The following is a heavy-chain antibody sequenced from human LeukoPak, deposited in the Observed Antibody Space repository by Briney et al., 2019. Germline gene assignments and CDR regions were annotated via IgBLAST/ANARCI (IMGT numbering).Heavy chain of an antibody. V-gene: IGHV4-4*07. CDR3: ARDLYDSSGYTENWFDP. Sequence: TSETLSLTCTVSGCSISSSYWSWIRQPAGKGLEWVGRIYISGSTNYNPSLKSRVTMSLDRFKNQFSLKLSSVTAADTAVYYCARDLYDSSGYTENWFDPWGQGTLVTVSS. CDR1: GCSISSSY. D-gene: IGHD3-22*01. CDR2: IYISGST. J-gene: IGHJ5*02.